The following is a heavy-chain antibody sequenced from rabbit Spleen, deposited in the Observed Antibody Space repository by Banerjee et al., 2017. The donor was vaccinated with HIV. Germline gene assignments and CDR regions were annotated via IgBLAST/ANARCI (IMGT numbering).Heavy chain of an antibody. CDR1: GFDFSSYS. D-gene: IGHD4-1*01. J-gene: IGHJ6*01. V-gene: IGHV1S7*01. CDR2: IYTGRGSS. Sequence: QLVESGGGLVKPEGSLTLSCKTSGFDFSSYSMSWVRQAPGKGLEWIGAIYTGRGSSDYANWVNGRFTISSDNAQYTVDLQMHSLTAADTATYFCARYYIFYGMDLWGPGTLVTVS. CDR3: ARYYIFYGMDL.